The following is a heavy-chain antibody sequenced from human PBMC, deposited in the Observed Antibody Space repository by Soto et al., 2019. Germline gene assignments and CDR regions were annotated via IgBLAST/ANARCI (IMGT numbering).Heavy chain of an antibody. CDR2: MNPNSGNT. D-gene: IGHD1-1*01. J-gene: IGHJ6*02. CDR3: ARERNMYGMDV. Sequence: QVQLVQSGAEVKKPGASVKVSCKASGYTFTSYDINWVRQATGQGLEWMGWMNPNSGNTVFAQKCQDRVTVTRDTSISTAYMELSSLRSEDTAVYYCARERNMYGMDVWGQGTTVTVSS. CDR1: GYTFTSYD. V-gene: IGHV1-8*01.